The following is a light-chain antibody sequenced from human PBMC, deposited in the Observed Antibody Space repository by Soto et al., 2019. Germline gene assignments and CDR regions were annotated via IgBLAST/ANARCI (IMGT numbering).Light chain of an antibody. V-gene: IGKV3-20*01. CDR1: QSVNSRN. CDR3: QQYGGSPT. J-gene: IGKJ1*01. CDR2: GAS. Sequence: EIVLTQSPGPLSLSPGERGTLSCTASQSVNSRNLAWYQRKPGQAPRLLIYGASNRAAGIPDRFSGSGSGTDFTLTISRLEPEDFAMYYCQQYGGSPTFGQGTKVDI.